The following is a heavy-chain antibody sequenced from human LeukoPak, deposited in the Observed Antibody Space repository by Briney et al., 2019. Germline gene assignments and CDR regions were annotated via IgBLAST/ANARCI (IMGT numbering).Heavy chain of an antibody. CDR2: IKQDATEI. D-gene: IGHD3-22*01. Sequence: GGSLRLSCATSGFSFRNSWMSWVRQAPGKGLEWVANIKQDATEIYYADSVKGRLTISRDNARRSLYLQMNSLRAEDTAVYYCARDLDSSGYDYYYGMDVWGQGTTVTVSS. CDR1: GFSFRNSW. CDR3: ARDLDSSGYDYYYGMDV. V-gene: IGHV3-7*01. J-gene: IGHJ6*02.